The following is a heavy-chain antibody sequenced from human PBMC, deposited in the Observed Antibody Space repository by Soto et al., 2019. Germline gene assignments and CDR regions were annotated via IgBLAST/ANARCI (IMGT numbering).Heavy chain of an antibody. J-gene: IGHJ4*02. V-gene: IGHV1-2*02. Sequence: ASVQVSCKASGYTFSAYYIHCVRQAHGQGLEWMGWINPNSGGTKYAPKFQGGVTMTRDTSITTAYMELSRLRSGDTAVYYCAREPATAKPEGVDFWGQGTLVTFS. D-gene: IGHD1-1*01. CDR1: GYTFSAYY. CDR3: AREPATAKPEGVDF. CDR2: INPNSGGT.